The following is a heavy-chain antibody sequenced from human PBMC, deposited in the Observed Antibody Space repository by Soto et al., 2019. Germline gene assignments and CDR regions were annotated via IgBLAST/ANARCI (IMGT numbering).Heavy chain of an antibody. CDR1: GFTFSSYA. CDR3: ALGGIQLWSFDY. V-gene: IGHV3-23*01. J-gene: IGHJ4*02. Sequence: EVQLLESGGGLVQPGGSLRLSCAASGFTFSSYAMSWVRQAPGMGLEWVSAISGSGGSTYYADSVKGRFTFSRDNSKNTLYLQMNSLRAEDTAVYYCALGGIQLWSFDYWGQGTLVTVSS. D-gene: IGHD5-18*01. CDR2: ISGSGGST.